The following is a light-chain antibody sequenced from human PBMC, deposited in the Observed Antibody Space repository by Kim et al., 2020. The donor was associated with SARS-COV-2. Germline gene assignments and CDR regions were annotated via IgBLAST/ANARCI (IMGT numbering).Light chain of an antibody. V-gene: IGLV3-1*01. CDR3: QAWDSSTHNYV. Sequence: PGQKASITCSGFNLGDKYVSWYQQKPGQAPVVVIYNDNQRPSGIPERFSGSNSGNTATLTISGTQAMDEADYYCQAWDSSTHNYVFGAGTKVTVL. J-gene: IGLJ1*01. CDR1: NLGDKY. CDR2: NDN.